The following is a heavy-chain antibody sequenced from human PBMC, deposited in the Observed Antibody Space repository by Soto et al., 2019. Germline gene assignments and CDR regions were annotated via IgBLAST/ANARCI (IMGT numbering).Heavy chain of an antibody. CDR3: ARSNSGYPFYYFDY. CDR1: GFTVSSNY. J-gene: IGHJ4*02. CDR2: IYSGGST. V-gene: IGHV3-53*01. Sequence: HPGGSLRLSCAASGFTVSSNYMSWVRQAPGKGLEWVSVIYSGGSTYYADSVKGRFTISRDNSKNTLYLQMNSLRAEDTAVYYCARSNSGYPFYYFDYWGQGTLVTVSS. D-gene: IGHD5-12*01.